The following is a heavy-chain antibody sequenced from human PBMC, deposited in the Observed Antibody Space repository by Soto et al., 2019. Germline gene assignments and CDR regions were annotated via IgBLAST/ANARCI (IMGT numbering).Heavy chain of an antibody. CDR1: GYTFTSYA. CDR2: ISAYNGNT. CDR3: ARDWVEYSSSYDWFDP. D-gene: IGHD6-6*01. J-gene: IGHJ5*02. V-gene: IGHV1-18*01. Sequence: ASVKVSCKASGYTFTSYAMRWVRQAPGQRLEWMGWISAYNGNTNYAQKLQGRVTMTTDTSTSTAYMELRSLRSDDTAVYYCARDWVEYSSSYDWFDPWGQGTLVTAPQ.